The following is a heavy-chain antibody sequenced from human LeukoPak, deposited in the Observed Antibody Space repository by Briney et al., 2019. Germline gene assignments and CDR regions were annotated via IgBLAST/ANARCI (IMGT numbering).Heavy chain of an antibody. J-gene: IGHJ5*02. D-gene: IGHD3-10*01. CDR1: GFTFSSYS. CDR3: ARETRTYYYGSGNWFDP. V-gene: IGHV3-48*01. CDR2: ISSSSSTM. Sequence: GGSLRLSCAASGFTFSSYSMNWVRQAPGKGLEWVSYISSSSSTMYYAASVKGRFTISRDNAKNSLYLQMNSLRAEDTAVYYCARETRTYYYGSGNWFDPWGQGTLVTVSS.